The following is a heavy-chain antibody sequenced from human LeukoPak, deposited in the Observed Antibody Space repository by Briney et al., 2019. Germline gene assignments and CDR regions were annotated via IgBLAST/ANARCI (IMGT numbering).Heavy chain of an antibody. CDR1: GYSFIDYY. CDR3: ARGLGYCGQDRCYWPWFLDS. V-gene: IGHV1-2*02. CDR2: INSGTGGK. Sequence: GASVKVSCKTSGYSFIDYYLHWVRQAPGQGLEWMGWINSGTGGKKNAQKFQGRVTLTRDTSIDTAYMELTNLTSDDTALYYCARGLGYCGQDRCYWPWFLDSWGQGTLVSVSS. D-gene: IGHD2-21*01. J-gene: IGHJ4*02.